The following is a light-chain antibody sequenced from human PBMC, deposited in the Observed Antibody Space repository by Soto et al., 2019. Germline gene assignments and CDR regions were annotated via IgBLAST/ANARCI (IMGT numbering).Light chain of an antibody. Sequence: EIVMTQSPATLSVSPGERATLSCRPSQSVSSNLAWYQPKPGQAPRLLIYGASTRATGIPARFSGSGSGAEFTLTISSLQSEDFAVYFCQQYNDWPRTFGQGTKV. J-gene: IGKJ1*01. CDR2: GAS. CDR3: QQYNDWPRT. CDR1: QSVSSN. V-gene: IGKV3-15*01.